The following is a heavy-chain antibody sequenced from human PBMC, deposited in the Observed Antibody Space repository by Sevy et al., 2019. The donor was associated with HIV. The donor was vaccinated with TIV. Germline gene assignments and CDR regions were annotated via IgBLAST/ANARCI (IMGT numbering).Heavy chain of an antibody. D-gene: IGHD3-16*01. J-gene: IGHJ3*02. CDR3: TRETTYYDASGPVPGDI. V-gene: IGHV3-30*02. Sequence: GGSLRLSCAASIFTFNIYGMQWVRQAPGKGLEWVAYMRKDGLTTYYAHSVKGRFTISRDSSKNTLYLQMNSVRIEDVALYYCTRETTYYDASGPVPGDIWGQGTMVTVSS. CDR1: IFTFNIYG. CDR2: MRKDGLTT.